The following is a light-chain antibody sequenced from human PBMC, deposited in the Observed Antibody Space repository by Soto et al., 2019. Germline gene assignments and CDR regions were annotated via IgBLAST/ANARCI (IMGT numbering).Light chain of an antibody. CDR1: QDISKS. CDR2: GAS. J-gene: IGKJ2*01. CDR3: QQYDNLLYT. V-gene: IGKV1-33*01. Sequence: DIQLTQSPSSLSASVGDRVTITCQASQDISKSLNWYQQRPGQAPKLLIHGASSLETGVPSRFSGYGSGTYFTFTISSLQPEDIATYYCQQYDNLLYTFGQGTKLEIK.